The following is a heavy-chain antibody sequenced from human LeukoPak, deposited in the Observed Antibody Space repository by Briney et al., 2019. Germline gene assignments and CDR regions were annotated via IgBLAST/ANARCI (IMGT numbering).Heavy chain of an antibody. D-gene: IGHD3-3*01. V-gene: IGHV4-39*01. J-gene: IGHJ5*02. Sequence: SETLSLTCTVSGGSISSSSYYWGWIRQPPGKGLEWIGSIYYSGSTYYNPSLKSRVTISVDTSKNQFSLKLSSVTAADTAVYYCASNTYYDFWSGFPSGRGFDPWGQGTLVTVSS. CDR2: IYYSGST. CDR3: ASNTYYDFWSGFPSGRGFDP. CDR1: GGSISSSSYY.